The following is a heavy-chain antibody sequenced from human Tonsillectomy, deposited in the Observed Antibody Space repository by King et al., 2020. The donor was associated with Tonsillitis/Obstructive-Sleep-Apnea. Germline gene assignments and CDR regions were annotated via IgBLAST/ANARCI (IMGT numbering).Heavy chain of an antibody. CDR2: ISYDGSNK. CDR1: GFTFSSYA. CDR3: ARDGESYYVHYFDY. Sequence: QVQLVESGGGVVQPGRSLRLSCAASGFTFSSYAMHWVRQAPGKGLEWVAVISYDGSNKYYADSVKGRFTISRDNSKNTLYLQMNSLRAEDTAVYYCARDGESYYVHYFDYWGQGTLVTVSS. V-gene: IGHV3-30*04. J-gene: IGHJ4*02. D-gene: IGHD1-26*01.